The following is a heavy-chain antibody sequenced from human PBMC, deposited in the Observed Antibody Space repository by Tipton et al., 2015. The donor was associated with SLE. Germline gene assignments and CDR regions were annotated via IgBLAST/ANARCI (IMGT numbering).Heavy chain of an antibody. Sequence: SLRLSCAASGFSFNSHAMTWVRQAPGKGLEWVSVISGHGGVTTYYADSVKGRFTISRDNSKNTLYLQMNSLRVEDSALYYCAKETLDSSSLSVDSYYGLDLWDQGPTVTVSS. CDR1: GFSFNSHA. V-gene: IGHV3-23*01. CDR3: AKETLDSSSLSVDSYYGLDL. J-gene: IGHJ6*02. CDR2: ISGHGGVTT. D-gene: IGHD6-13*01.